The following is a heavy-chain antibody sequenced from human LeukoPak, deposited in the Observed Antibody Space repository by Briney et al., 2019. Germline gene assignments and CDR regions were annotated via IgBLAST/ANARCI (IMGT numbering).Heavy chain of an antibody. CDR3: AKDAERFGELLYPLEYHFDY. Sequence: PGGSLRLSCAASGFTFSNYNMNWVRQAPGKGLEWVSSISTSSSYIYYADSVKGRFTISRDNAKKSLYLQMNSLRAEDTAVYYCAKDAERFGELLYPLEYHFDYWGQGILVTVSS. CDR2: ISTSSSYI. CDR1: GFTFSNYN. J-gene: IGHJ4*02. D-gene: IGHD3-10*01. V-gene: IGHV3-21*01.